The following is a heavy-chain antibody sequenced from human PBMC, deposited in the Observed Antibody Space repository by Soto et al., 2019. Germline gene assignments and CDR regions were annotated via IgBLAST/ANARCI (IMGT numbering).Heavy chain of an antibody. CDR3: ASGARRWYPYFFDS. Sequence: SVKVSCKASEGTFNSYAIAWVRQAPGQGLEWMGGITPYYNTLNYAQKFQDRVTITADDSTNTVYMELSSLRSDDTAVYFCASGARRWYPYFFDSWAQGTLVTVSS. CDR2: ITPYYNTL. V-gene: IGHV1-69*13. D-gene: IGHD6-13*01. CDR1: EGTFNSYA. J-gene: IGHJ4*02.